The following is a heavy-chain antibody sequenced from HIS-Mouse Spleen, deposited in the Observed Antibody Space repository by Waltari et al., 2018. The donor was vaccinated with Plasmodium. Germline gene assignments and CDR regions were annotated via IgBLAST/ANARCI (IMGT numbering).Heavy chain of an antibody. J-gene: IGHJ2*01. CDR1: GFTFSSHW. V-gene: IGHV3-7*01. CDR2: IKQDGSEK. D-gene: IGHD6-13*01. Sequence: EVQLVESGGGLVQPGGSLRLSCAASGFTFSSHWMSWVRQAPGKGLEWVANIKQDGSEKYYVDSVKGRFTISRDNAKNSLYLQMNSLRAEDTAVYYCASSWYWYFDLWGRGTLVTFSS. CDR3: ASSWYWYFDL.